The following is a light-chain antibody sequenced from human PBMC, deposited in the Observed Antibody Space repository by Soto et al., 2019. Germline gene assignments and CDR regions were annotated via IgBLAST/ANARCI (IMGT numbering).Light chain of an antibody. V-gene: IGLV2-14*01. Sequence: QSVLTQPASVSGSPGQSITISCTGTSSDIGDYNYVSWYQQHPGKAPKLMIYDVSNRPSGVSNRFSGSKSGNTASLPISGLQDDEQADSYCSSYRNGSTYVFGTGTKVTV. CDR3: SSYRNGSTYV. J-gene: IGLJ1*01. CDR1: SSDIGDYNY. CDR2: DVS.